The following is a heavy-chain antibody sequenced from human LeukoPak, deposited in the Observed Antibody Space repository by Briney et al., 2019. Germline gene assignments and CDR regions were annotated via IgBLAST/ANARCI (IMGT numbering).Heavy chain of an antibody. V-gene: IGHV3-21*01. J-gene: IGHJ3*02. Sequence: PGGSLRLYCAASGFTFSSYSMNWVRQAPGKGLEWVSSISSSSSYIYYADSVKGRFTISRDNAKNSLYLQMNSLRAEDTAVYYCARELRSPETYSSRDDAFDIWGQGTMVTVSS. CDR2: ISSSSSYI. CDR3: ARELRSPETYSSRDDAFDI. CDR1: GFTFSSYS. D-gene: IGHD6-13*01.